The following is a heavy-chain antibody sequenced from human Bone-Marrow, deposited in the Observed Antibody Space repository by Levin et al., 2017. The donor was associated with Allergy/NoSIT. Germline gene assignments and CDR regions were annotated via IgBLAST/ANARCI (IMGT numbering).Heavy chain of an antibody. CDR3: VRDADLGATGEY. CDR2: IRWDGNKK. V-gene: IGHV3-7*01. J-gene: IGHJ4*02. CDR1: GFTFSTYW. Sequence: GGSLRLSCEASGFTFSTYWMSWVRQAPGKGLEWLANIRWDGNKKDYLDSVKGRFTISRDNAKKSLFLQMNSLRAEETAIYDCVRDADLGATGEYWGRGTLVTVS. D-gene: IGHD1-26*01.